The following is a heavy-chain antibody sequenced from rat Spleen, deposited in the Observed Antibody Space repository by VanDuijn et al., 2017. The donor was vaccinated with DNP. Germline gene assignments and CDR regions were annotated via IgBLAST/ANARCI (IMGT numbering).Heavy chain of an antibody. J-gene: IGHJ4*01. CDR3: ARGGAMDA. Sequence: QVQLKESGPGLVQPSQTLSLTCTIAGFSLTSNSVHWVRQPPGKGLEWMGVIWNNGGTRYNSVLKSRLRISKDTSKSEVLLKMNSLQTEYTATYDCARGGAMDAWGEGTSVTVCS. CDR1: GFSLTSNS. V-gene: IGHV2-41*01. CDR2: IWNNGGT.